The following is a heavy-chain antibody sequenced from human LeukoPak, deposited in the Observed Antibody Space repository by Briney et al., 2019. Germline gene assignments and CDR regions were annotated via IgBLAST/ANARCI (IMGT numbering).Heavy chain of an antibody. Sequence: GGSLRLSCAASGFIFSSYAMSWVRQAPGEGLEWVSGISGSGGSTYYADSVQGRFTISRDNSKNTLYLQMDSLRAEDTAVYYCAKGLGKATVTPFGYWGQGTLVTVSS. J-gene: IGHJ4*02. D-gene: IGHD4-11*01. V-gene: IGHV3-23*01. CDR3: AKGLGKATVTPFGY. CDR1: GFIFSSYA. CDR2: ISGSGGST.